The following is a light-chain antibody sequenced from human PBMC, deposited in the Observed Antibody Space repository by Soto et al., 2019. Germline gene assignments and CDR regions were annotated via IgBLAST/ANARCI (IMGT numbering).Light chain of an antibody. V-gene: IGKV1-12*02. CDR1: QNIGNW. J-gene: IGKJ4*01. Sequence: DIQMTQSPSSLSAAVGDRVTITCRASQNIGNWLAWYQQKPGKVPQLLIYAASSLQSGVPSRFSGSRSGPNFTLTISSLQPEDFATYYCQQANIFPFTFGAGTKVDI. CDR3: QQANIFPFT. CDR2: AAS.